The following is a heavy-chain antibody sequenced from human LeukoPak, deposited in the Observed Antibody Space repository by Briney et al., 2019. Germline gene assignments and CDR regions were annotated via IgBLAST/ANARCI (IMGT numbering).Heavy chain of an antibody. CDR2: ISAYNGNT. Sequence: ASVKVSCKASGYTFTGYYMHWVRQAPGQGLEWMGWISAYNGNTNYAQKFQGRVTMTTDTSTSTAYMELRSLRSDDTAVYYCARATWDIVLMVYVMSYFDYWGQGTLVTVSS. V-gene: IGHV1-18*04. CDR3: ARATWDIVLMVYVMSYFDY. D-gene: IGHD2-8*01. CDR1: GYTFTGYY. J-gene: IGHJ4*02.